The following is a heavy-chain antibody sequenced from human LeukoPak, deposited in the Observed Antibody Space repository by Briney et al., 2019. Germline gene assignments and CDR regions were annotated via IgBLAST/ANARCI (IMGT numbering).Heavy chain of an antibody. V-gene: IGHV3-23*01. CDR2: ISGSGGST. J-gene: IGHJ6*03. CDR3: AKGGSYGYFYSYYMDV. CDR1: GFTFSSYA. Sequence: SGGSLRLSCEASGFTFSSYAMSWVRQAPGKGLEWVSGISGSGGSTYYAASVKGRFTVSRDSSSNTLFLQMNSLRAEDTALYYCAKGGSYGYFYSYYMDVWGKGTAVTISS. D-gene: IGHD3-10*01.